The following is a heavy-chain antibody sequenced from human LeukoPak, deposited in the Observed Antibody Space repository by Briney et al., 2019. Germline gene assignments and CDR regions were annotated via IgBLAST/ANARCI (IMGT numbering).Heavy chain of an antibody. V-gene: IGHV3-13*01. CDR3: AKDSYSKGDY. Sequence: GGSLRLSCAASGFTFSSYDTHWVRQATGKGLEWVSAIGTAGDTYYPGSVKGRFTISRDNAKNSLYLQMNSLRAEDTGVYYCAKDSYSKGDYWGQGVLVTVSS. CDR1: GFTFSSYD. J-gene: IGHJ4*02. D-gene: IGHD5-18*01. CDR2: IGTAGDT.